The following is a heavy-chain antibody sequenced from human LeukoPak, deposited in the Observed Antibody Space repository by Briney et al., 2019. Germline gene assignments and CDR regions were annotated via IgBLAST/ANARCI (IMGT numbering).Heavy chain of an antibody. V-gene: IGHV3-23*01. D-gene: IGHD2-2*01. CDR1: GFSFNQYG. Sequence: GGSLRLSCAASGFSFNQYGMHWVRQAPGKGLEWVSAISGSGGSTYYADSVKGRFTISRDNSKNTLYLQMNSLRAEDTAVYYCAKGYCSSTSWCAFDIWGQGTMVTVFS. J-gene: IGHJ3*02. CDR3: AKGYCSSTSWCAFDI. CDR2: ISGSGGST.